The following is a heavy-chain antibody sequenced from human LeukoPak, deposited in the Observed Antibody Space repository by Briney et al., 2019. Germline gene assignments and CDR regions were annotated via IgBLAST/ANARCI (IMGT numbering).Heavy chain of an antibody. CDR1: GYTFTAYY. CDR2: ISGNSGGI. Sequence: ASVKVSCKASGYTFTAYYIHWVRQAPGQGLEWMGWISGNSGGIKYAQKFQGRVTMTRDKANTTAYLELSGLRSDDTAVYYCARHVVTLVRGMTHRKEDWFDPWGQGTLVTVSS. CDR3: ARHVVTLVRGMTHRKEDWFDP. J-gene: IGHJ5*02. V-gene: IGHV1-2*02. D-gene: IGHD3-10*01.